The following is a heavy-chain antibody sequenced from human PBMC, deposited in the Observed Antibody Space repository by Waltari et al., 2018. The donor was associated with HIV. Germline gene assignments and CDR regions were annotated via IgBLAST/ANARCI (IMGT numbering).Heavy chain of an antibody. CDR3: ARGTYGDYVYWYFNL. V-gene: IGHV4-59*01. D-gene: IGHD4-17*01. CDR2: IYYSGST. Sequence: QVLLQESGPGLVKPSETLSLTCTVSGGSISNDYWNWIRQPPGKGLEWIGYIYYSGSTKYNPSLKSRVTISVDTSKNQFSLKLSSVTAADTAVYYCARGTYGDYVYWYFNLWGRGTLVTVSS. J-gene: IGHJ2*01. CDR1: GGSISNDY.